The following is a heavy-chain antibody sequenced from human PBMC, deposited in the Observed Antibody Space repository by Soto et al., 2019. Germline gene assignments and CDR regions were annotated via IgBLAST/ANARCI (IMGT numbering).Heavy chain of an antibody. CDR3: AGFVVPASRNSNFDY. CDR2: IYYSGST. Sequence: SETLSLTCTVSGISVSTSDYYWGWVRQPPGKGLDWIGNIYYSGSTFYNPSLRSRVTLSVDTSKNQFSLRLNSVTAADTAVYFCAGFVVPASRNSNFDYWGQGTLVTVSS. V-gene: IGHV4-39*01. D-gene: IGHD2-15*01. CDR1: GISVSTSDYY. J-gene: IGHJ4*02.